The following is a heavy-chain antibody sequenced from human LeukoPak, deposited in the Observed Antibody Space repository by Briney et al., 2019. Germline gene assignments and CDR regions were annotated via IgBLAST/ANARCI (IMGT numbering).Heavy chain of an antibody. CDR2: IYYSGST. J-gene: IGHJ4*02. CDR3: ASNNWNSGDY. CDR1: GESFSGYY. D-gene: IGHD1-7*01. Sequence: SETLSLTCAVYGESFSGYYWSWIRQPPGKGLEWIGYIYYSGSTNYNPSLKSRVTISVDTSKNQFSLKLSSVTAADTAVYYCASNNWNSGDYWGQGTLVTVSS. V-gene: IGHV4-59*01.